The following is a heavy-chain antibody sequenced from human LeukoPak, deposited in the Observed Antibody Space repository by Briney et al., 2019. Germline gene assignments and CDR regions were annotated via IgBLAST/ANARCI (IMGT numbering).Heavy chain of an antibody. CDR2: IHHSGST. CDR1: DGSISSSNW. CDR3: ATNTRAYYYDSSGYYVPSYFDY. D-gene: IGHD3-22*01. Sequence: SGTLSLTCSVSDGSISSSNWWSWVRQPLGKGLEWIGEIHHSGSTNYNPSLKSRVTMSADKSKNQFSLKVSSVTAADTAVYYCATNTRAYYYDSSGYYVPSYFDYWGQGTLVTVSS. V-gene: IGHV4-4*02. J-gene: IGHJ4*02.